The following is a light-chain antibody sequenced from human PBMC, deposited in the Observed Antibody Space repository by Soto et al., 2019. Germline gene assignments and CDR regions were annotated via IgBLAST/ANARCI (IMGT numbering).Light chain of an antibody. J-gene: IGLJ2*01. Sequence: QSALTQPPSASGSPGQSVTISCTGTSSDVGGYNYVSWYQQHPGKAPKLMIYDVIKRPSGVPDRFSGSKSGNTASLTVSGLQAEDEADYYCCSYAGNNNLVFGGGTKVTVL. CDR1: SSDVGGYNY. CDR2: DVI. V-gene: IGLV2-8*01. CDR3: CSYAGNNNLV.